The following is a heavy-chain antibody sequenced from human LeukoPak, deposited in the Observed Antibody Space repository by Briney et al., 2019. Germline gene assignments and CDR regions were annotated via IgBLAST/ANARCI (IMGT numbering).Heavy chain of an antibody. CDR3: ARNRNLVGAQGFDP. CDR1: GYTFTSYD. CDR2: MNPNSGNT. D-gene: IGHD1-26*01. J-gene: IGHJ5*02. Sequence: ASVKVSCKASGYTFTSYDINWVRQATGQGLEWMGWMNPNSGNTGYAQKFQGRVTMTRNTSISTAYMELSSLRSEDTAVYYCARNRNLVGAQGFDPWGQGTLVTVSS. V-gene: IGHV1-8*01.